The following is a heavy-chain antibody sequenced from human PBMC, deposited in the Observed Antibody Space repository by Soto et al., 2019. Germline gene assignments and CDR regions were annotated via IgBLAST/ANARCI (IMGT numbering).Heavy chain of an antibody. CDR1: GITVSSSY. J-gene: IGHJ4*02. V-gene: IGHV3-66*01. CDR3: ARAPYQKIEDTFFRALTFDY. CDR2: IYSGGST. D-gene: IGHD3-3*02. Sequence: GGSLRLSCTASGITVSSSYMSWVRQAPGKGLEWVSTIYSGGSTYYADSVTDRFTISRDGSKNTLYLQMNSLRAEDAAVYYCARAPYQKIEDTFFRALTFDYGGRGALVTAPS.